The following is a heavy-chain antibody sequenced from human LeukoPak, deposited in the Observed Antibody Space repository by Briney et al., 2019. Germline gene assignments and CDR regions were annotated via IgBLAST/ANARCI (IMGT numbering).Heavy chain of an antibody. CDR2: IYYSGST. J-gene: IGHJ3*02. V-gene: IGHV4-39*07. CDR3: ASAGTLPNDAFDI. D-gene: IGHD1-14*01. Sequence: SETLSLTCTVSGGSISSSSYYWGWIRQPPGKGLEWIGSIYYSGSTYYNPSLKSRVTISVDTSKNQFSLKLSSVTAADTAVYYCASAGTLPNDAFDIWGQGTMVTVSS. CDR1: GGSISSSSYY.